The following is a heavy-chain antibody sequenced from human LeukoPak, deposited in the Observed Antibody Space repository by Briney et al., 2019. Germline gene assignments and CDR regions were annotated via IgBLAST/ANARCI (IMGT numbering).Heavy chain of an antibody. Sequence: SETLSLTCAVYGGSFSGYYWSWIRQPPGKGLEWIGEINHSGSTNYNPSLKRRVTVSVDTSKNQFSLKLSSVTAADTAVYYCASPSMVRGFFDYWGQGTLVTVSS. CDR1: GGSFSGYY. V-gene: IGHV4-34*01. CDR3: ASPSMVRGFFDY. J-gene: IGHJ4*02. D-gene: IGHD3-10*01. CDR2: INHSGST.